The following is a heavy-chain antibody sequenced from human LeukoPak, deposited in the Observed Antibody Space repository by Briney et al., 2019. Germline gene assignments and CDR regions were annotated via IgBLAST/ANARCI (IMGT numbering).Heavy chain of an antibody. CDR1: GFTFSSYA. CDR3: ARDKEADTAMVYSPDY. CDR2: ISYDGSNK. Sequence: GGSLRLSCAASGFTFSSYAMHWVRQAPGKGLEWVAVISYDGSNKYYADSVKGRFTISRDNSKNMLYLQMNSLRAEDTAVYYCARDKEADTAMVYSPDYWGQGTLVTVSS. J-gene: IGHJ4*02. V-gene: IGHV3-30-3*01. D-gene: IGHD5-18*01.